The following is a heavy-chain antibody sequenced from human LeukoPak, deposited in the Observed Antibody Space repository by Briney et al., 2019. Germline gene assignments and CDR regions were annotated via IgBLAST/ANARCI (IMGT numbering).Heavy chain of an antibody. Sequence: SQTLSLTCTVSGGSISSGSYYWSWIRQPPGKGLEWIGYIYYSGSTNYNPSLKSRVTISVDTSKNQFSLKLSSVTAADTAVYYCARETHYYDSSGYLSHGAFDIWGQGTMVTVSS. J-gene: IGHJ3*02. CDR1: GGSISSGSYY. CDR2: IYYSGST. D-gene: IGHD3-22*01. CDR3: ARETHYYDSSGYLSHGAFDI. V-gene: IGHV4-61*01.